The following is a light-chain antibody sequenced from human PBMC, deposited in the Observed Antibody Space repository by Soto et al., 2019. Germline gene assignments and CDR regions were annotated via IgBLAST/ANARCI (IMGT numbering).Light chain of an antibody. Sequence: QSVLTQPPSVSGAPGQRVTISCTGSSSNIGAGYDVHWYQHLPGTAPKLLIYRNDNRPSGVPDRFSGSKSGTSASLAITGLQAEDEADYYCQSFDSSLRDYVFGTGTKLTVI. CDR1: SSNIGAGYD. V-gene: IGLV1-40*01. J-gene: IGLJ1*01. CDR3: QSFDSSLRDYV. CDR2: RND.